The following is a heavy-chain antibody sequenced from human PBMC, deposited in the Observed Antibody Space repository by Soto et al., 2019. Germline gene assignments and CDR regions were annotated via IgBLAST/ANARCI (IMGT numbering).Heavy chain of an antibody. CDR1: GYTFTGYY. V-gene: IGHV1-2*02. Sequence: EASVKVSCKASGYTFTGYYMHWVRQAPGQGLEWMGWINPNSGGTNYAQKFQGRVTMTRDTSISTAYMELSRLRSDDTAVYYCARVAGWNYGVDYWGQGTLVTVSS. CDR2: INPNSGGT. D-gene: IGHD1-7*01. CDR3: ARVAGWNYGVDY. J-gene: IGHJ4*02.